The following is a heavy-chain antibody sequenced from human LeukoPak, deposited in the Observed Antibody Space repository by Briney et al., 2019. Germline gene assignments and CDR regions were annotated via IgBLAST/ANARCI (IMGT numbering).Heavy chain of an antibody. V-gene: IGHV4-30-4*01. CDR3: ARALRYDSSGFDH. CDR2: IYSDGT. D-gene: IGHD3-22*01. CDR1: GGSISSSDYY. Sequence: SETLSLTCTVSGGSISSSDYYWTWIRQPPGKGEEWIGYIYSDGTFHNASLKSRLTISVDTSKNQFSLMLTSVTAADTAVYYCARALRYDSSGFDHWGQGTLVTASP. J-gene: IGHJ4*02.